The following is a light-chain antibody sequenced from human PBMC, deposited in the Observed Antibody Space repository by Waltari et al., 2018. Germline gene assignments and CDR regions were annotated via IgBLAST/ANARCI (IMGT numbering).Light chain of an antibody. V-gene: IGLV1-40*01. J-gene: IGLJ3*02. CDR1: SSNIGAGYD. CDR3: QSYDSSLSGWV. Sequence: QSVLTQPPSVSGAPGQRVTIPCTGSSSNIGAGYDVHWYLQLPGTAPKLLIYGNTNRTSGVPDRFSGSKSGTSASLAITGLQADDEADYYCQSYDSSLSGWVFGGGTKLTVL. CDR2: GNT.